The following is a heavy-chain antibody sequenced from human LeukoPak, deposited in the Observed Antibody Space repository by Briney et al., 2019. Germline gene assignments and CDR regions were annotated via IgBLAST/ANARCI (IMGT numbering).Heavy chain of an antibody. CDR2: IAPSDSYT. V-gene: IGHV5-10-1*01. D-gene: IGHD3-22*01. CDR1: GYSFPSYW. CDR3: VRQPPGVYDTTQNWFDP. Sequence: GESLQISCKVSGYSFPSYWITWVRQVPGKGLEWMGRIAPSDSYTNYNPSFEGHVTMSVEKSITTVHLQWSSLKASDTAMYYCVRQPPGVYDTTQNWFDPWGQGTLVTVSS. J-gene: IGHJ5*02.